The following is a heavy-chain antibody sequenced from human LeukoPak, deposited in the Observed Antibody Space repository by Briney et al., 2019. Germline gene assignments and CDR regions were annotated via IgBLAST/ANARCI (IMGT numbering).Heavy chain of an antibody. CDR3: ARDRERWLQTFDY. CDR1: GFTFSSYA. Sequence: AGRSLRLSCAASGFTFSSYATHWVRQAPGKGLEWVAVISYDGSNKYYADSVKGRFTISRDNSKNTLYLQMNSLRAEDTAVYYCARDRERWLQTFDYWGQGTLVTVSS. D-gene: IGHD5-24*01. V-gene: IGHV3-30-3*01. J-gene: IGHJ4*02. CDR2: ISYDGSNK.